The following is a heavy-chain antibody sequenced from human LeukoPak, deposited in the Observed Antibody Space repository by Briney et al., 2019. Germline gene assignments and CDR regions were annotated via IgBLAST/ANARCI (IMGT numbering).Heavy chain of an antibody. V-gene: IGHV3-48*03. D-gene: IGHD2-2*01. Sequence: GGSLRLSCAASGFTFSIYEMSWVRQAPGKGLEWVSYISSSGSGINYADSVKARFTISRDNAKNSLYLQMNSLRAEDTAVYYCARRYCTSTSCTLDYWGQGTLVTVSS. CDR2: ISSSGSGI. CDR3: ARRYCTSTSCTLDY. CDR1: GFTFSIYE. J-gene: IGHJ4*02.